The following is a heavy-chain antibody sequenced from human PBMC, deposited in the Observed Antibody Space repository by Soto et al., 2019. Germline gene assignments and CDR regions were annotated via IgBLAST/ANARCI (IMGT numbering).Heavy chain of an antibody. CDR3: ARDRPLVPFRTHDP. V-gene: IGHV4-61*01. J-gene: IGHJ5*02. CDR2: IYYSAST. CDR1: GGSVSSGSYY. D-gene: IGHD2-2*01. Sequence: SETLSLTCTFSGGSVSSGSYYWSWIRQPPGKGLEWIGYIYYSASTNYNPSLKSRVTISVDTSKNQFSLKLSSVTAADTAVYYCARDRPLVPFRTHDPWGQGTLVPVSS.